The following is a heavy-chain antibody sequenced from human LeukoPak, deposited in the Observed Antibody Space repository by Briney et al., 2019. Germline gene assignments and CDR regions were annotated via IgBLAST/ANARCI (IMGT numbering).Heavy chain of an antibody. CDR2: ISGSGGST. CDR3: AKESGSSQENEGFCFDY. CDR1: GFTFRSYA. V-gene: IGHV3-23*01. J-gene: IGHJ4*02. D-gene: IGHD1-26*01. Sequence: GGSLRLSCAASGFTFRSYAMSWVRQAPGKGLEWVSAISGSGGSTYYADSVKGRFTISRDNSKNTLYLQMNSLRAEDTAVYYCAKESGSSQENEGFCFDYWGQGTLVTVSS.